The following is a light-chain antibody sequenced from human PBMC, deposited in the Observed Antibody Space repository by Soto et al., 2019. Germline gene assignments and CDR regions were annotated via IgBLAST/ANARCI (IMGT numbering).Light chain of an antibody. CDR3: QQYNSYSLT. CDR2: DAS. V-gene: IGKV1-13*02. Sequence: AIQMTQAPSSLSASVGDRVTITCRASQGIRNDLGWYQQKPGKAPKLLIYDASSLESGVPSRFSGSGSGTEFTLTISSLQPDDFATYYCQQYNSYSLTFGQGTKVDI. J-gene: IGKJ1*01. CDR1: QGIRND.